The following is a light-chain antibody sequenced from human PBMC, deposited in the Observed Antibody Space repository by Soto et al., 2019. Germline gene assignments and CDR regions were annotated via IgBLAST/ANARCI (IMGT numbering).Light chain of an antibody. J-gene: IGLJ3*02. CDR2: EVS. CDR1: SSDVGGYNY. Sequence: QSALTQPASVSGSPGQSITISCTGTSSDVGGYNYVSWYQQHPGKAPKLMIYEVSNRPSGVSNRFSGSKSGNTASLTISGXXXXXXXXXXXXXXXXXXXXVXGGGT. CDR3: XXXXXXXXXV. V-gene: IGLV2-14*01.